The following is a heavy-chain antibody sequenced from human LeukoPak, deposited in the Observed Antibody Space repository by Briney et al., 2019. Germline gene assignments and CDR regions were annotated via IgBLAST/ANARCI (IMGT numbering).Heavy chain of an antibody. D-gene: IGHD5-24*01. Sequence: SETLSLTCTVSGGSISSYYWSWIRQSPGKGLEWIGYIYYNGITNYNPSLKSRVTISVDTSKNRFSLKLSSVTAADTAAYYCARPSLQYRHDAFDVWGQGTMVTVSS. CDR3: ARPSLQYRHDAFDV. CDR1: GGSISSYY. CDR2: IYYNGIT. V-gene: IGHV4-59*08. J-gene: IGHJ3*01.